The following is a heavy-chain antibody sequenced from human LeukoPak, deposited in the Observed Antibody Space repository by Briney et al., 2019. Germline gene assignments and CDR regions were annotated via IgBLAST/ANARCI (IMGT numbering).Heavy chain of an antibody. CDR2: IYTSGST. CDR3: ARGLWSFDD. V-gene: IGHV4-61*02. D-gene: IGHD5-18*01. Sequence: PSQTLSLTCTVSGGSISSASYYWSWIRQPAGKGLEWIGRIYTSGSTNHNPSLESRVTISLDTSKNQFSLKLSSATAADTAVYYCARGLWSFDDWGQGTLVTVSS. CDR1: GGSISSASYY. J-gene: IGHJ4*02.